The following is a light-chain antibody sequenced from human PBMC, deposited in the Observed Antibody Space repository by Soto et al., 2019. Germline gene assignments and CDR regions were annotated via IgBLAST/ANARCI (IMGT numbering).Light chain of an antibody. CDR2: DVS. V-gene: IGLV2-11*01. CDR3: CSYACSYTPVV. Sequence: QSALTQPRSVSGSPGQSVTISCTGTSSDVGGYNYVSWYQQHPGKAPKLMIYDVSKRPSGVPDRFSGSKSGITASLTISGLQAEDEADYYCCSYACSYTPVVCGGGTKLTVL. J-gene: IGLJ2*01. CDR1: SSDVGGYNY.